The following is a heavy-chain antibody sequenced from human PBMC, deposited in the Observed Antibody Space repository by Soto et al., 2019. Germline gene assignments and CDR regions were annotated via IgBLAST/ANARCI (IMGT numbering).Heavy chain of an antibody. V-gene: IGHV1-8*01. Sequence: WASVKVSCKASGYTFTSYDINWVRQATGQGLEWMGWMNPNSGNTGYAQKFQGRVAMTRNTSISTAYMELSSLRSEDTAVYYCARGRKAAAGTAYWGQGTLVTVSS. D-gene: IGHD6-13*01. CDR2: MNPNSGNT. J-gene: IGHJ4*02. CDR3: ARGRKAAAGTAY. CDR1: GYTFTSYD.